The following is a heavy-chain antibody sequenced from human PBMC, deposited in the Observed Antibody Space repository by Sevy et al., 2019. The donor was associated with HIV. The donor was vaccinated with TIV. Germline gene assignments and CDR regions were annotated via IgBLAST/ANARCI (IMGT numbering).Heavy chain of an antibody. CDR2: ISSSGSTI. D-gene: IGHD3-3*01. V-gene: IGHV3-11*01. Sequence: GGSLRLSCAASGFTFSDYYMSWIRQAPGKGLEWVSYISSSGSTIYYADSVKGRFTISRDNAKNSLYLQMNSLRAEDTAVYYCARVDYDCWSGYDGWNNWFDPWGQGTLVTVSS. CDR3: ARVDYDCWSGYDGWNNWFDP. CDR1: GFTFSDYY. J-gene: IGHJ5*02.